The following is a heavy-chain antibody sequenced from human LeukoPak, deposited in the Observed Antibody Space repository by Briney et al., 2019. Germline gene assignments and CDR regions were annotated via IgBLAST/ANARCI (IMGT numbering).Heavy chain of an antibody. CDR3: AMNAYYYDSSGYRNVDY. CDR2: IYTSGST. V-gene: IGHV4-4*09. CDR1: GGSISSYY. D-gene: IGHD3-22*01. Sequence: SETLSLTCTVSGGSISSYYRSWIRQPPGKGLEWIGYIYTSGSTNYNPSLKSRVTISVDTTKNQFSLKLSSVTAADTAVYYCAMNAYYYDSSGYRNVDYWGQGTLVTVTS. J-gene: IGHJ4*02.